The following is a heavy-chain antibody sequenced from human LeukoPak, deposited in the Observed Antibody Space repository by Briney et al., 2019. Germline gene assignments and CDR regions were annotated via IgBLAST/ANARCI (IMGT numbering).Heavy chain of an antibody. Sequence: GGSLRLSCAASGFTFSDHYMSLLRQAPGKGLEWISYISTSDNTIKYADSVKGRFSISRDNAKNSLYLQMNSLRAEDTAVYFCARVATPYYYHSMDVWGQGTTVTVSS. CDR1: GFTFSDHY. J-gene: IGHJ6*02. CDR3: ARVATPYYYHSMDV. CDR2: ISTSDNTI. V-gene: IGHV3-11*01.